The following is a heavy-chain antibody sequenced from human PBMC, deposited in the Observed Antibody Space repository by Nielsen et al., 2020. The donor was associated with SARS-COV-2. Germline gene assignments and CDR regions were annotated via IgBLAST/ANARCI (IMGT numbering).Heavy chain of an antibody. V-gene: IGHV3-23*01. CDR3: ARGDYYGSGSYSYYYGMDV. D-gene: IGHD3-10*01. J-gene: IGHJ6*02. CDR1: GFTFSSYA. CDR2: ISGSGGST. Sequence: GESLKISCAASGFTFSSYAMSWVRQAPGKGLEWVSAISGSGGSTYYADSVKGRFTISRDNSKNTLYLQMNSLRAEDTAVYYCARGDYYGSGSYSYYYGMDVWGQGTTVTVSS.